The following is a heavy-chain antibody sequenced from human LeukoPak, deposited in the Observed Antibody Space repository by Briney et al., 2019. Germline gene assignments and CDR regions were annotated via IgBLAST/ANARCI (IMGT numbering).Heavy chain of an antibody. CDR3: AREGGIVGALDY. V-gene: IGHV1-18*01. J-gene: IGHJ4*02. Sequence: EASVKVSCKASGCTFKSYGITWVRQAPGQGLEWMGWIKAYNGDTNYAQKLQGRVTMTTDTSTSTAYMELRSLRSDDTAVYYCAREGGIVGALDYWGQGTLVTVSS. D-gene: IGHD1-26*01. CDR1: GCTFKSYG. CDR2: IKAYNGDT.